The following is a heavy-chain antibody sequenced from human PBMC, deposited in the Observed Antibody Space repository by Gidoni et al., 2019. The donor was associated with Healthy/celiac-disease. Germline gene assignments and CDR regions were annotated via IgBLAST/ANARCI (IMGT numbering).Heavy chain of an antibody. J-gene: IGHJ3*02. CDR2: MNPNSGNT. CDR1: GYTFTSYD. Sequence: QVQLVQYGAEVKKPGASVKVSCKASGYTFTSYDHNWVRQATGQGLEWMGWMNPNSGNTGYAQKFQGRVTMTRNTSISTAYMELSSLRSEDTAVYYCARRTIYSSSWYGGYDAFDIWGQGTMVTVSS. CDR3: ARRTIYSSSWYGGYDAFDI. V-gene: IGHV1-8*01. D-gene: IGHD6-13*01.